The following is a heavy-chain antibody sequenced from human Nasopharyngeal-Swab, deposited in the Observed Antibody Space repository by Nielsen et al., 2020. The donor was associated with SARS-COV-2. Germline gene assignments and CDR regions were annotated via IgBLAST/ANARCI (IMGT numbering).Heavy chain of an antibody. V-gene: IGHV3-53*04. CDR2: IYSGGST. CDR3: ARDYCSGGSCYCCSFDY. D-gene: IGHD2-15*01. Sequence: GGSLRLSCAASGFTFSSYAMSWVRQAPGKGLEWVSVIYSGGSTYYADSVKGRFTISRHNSKNTLYLQMNSLRAEDTAVYYCARDYCSGGSCYCCSFDYWGQGTLVTVSS. J-gene: IGHJ4*02. CDR1: GFTFSSYA.